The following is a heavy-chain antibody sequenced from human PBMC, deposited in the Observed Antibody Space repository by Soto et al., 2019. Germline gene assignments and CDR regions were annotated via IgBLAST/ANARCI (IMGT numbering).Heavy chain of an antibody. V-gene: IGHV1-18*01. CDR1: CYTFTNYG. Sequence: GASVKVSCQASCYTFTNYGISWVRQAPGQGLEWMGWISAYNGNTNYAQKLQGRVTMTTDTSTSTAYMELRSLRSDDTAVYYCARAGNWIGGNPNYFDYWGQGTLVTVSS. J-gene: IGHJ4*02. D-gene: IGHD2-15*01. CDR2: ISAYNGNT. CDR3: ARAGNWIGGNPNYFDY.